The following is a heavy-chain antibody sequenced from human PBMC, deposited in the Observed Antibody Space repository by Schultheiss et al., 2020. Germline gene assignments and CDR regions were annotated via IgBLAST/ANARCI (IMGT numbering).Heavy chain of an antibody. Sequence: SETLSLTCTVSGGSISSYYWSWIRQPPGKGLEWIGSIYHSGSTYYNPSLKSRVTISVDTSKNQFSLKLSSVTAADTAIYYCAKVPYYFGSGKHGMDVWGQGTTVTVAS. CDR1: GGSISSYY. D-gene: IGHD3-10*01. J-gene: IGHJ6*02. CDR2: IYHSGST. CDR3: AKVPYYFGSGKHGMDV. V-gene: IGHV4-59*12.